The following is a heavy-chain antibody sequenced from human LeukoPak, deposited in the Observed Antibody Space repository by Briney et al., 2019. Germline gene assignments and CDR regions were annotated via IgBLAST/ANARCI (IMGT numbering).Heavy chain of an antibody. CDR3: SRDFYYGSGSYFLGFGGY. J-gene: IGHJ4*02. D-gene: IGHD3-10*01. V-gene: IGHV1-46*01. Sequence: ASVKVSRKASGYPFTSYYMLWVRQAPGQRLERMGIIKAIGGSTSYAQKFHARVTMTRDMSTSPGSIELCSRRSEDTAVYSCSRDFYYGSGSYFLGFGGYWGQGTLVTVSS. CDR1: GYPFTSYY. CDR2: IKAIGGST.